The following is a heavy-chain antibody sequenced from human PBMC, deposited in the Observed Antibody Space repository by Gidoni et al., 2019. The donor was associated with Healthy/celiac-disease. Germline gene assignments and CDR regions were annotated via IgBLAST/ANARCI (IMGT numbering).Heavy chain of an antibody. CDR2: ISYDGSSK. Sequence: QVQLVESGGGVVQPGRSLRLSCAAPGFPFRRYAMHWVRQAPGQGLAWVAVISYDGSSKSYADSVKGRFTISRDNSKNTLYLQMNSLRAEDTAVYYCARIYCSGGSCYDYYYGMDVWGQGTTVTVSS. J-gene: IGHJ6*02. D-gene: IGHD2-15*01. CDR3: ARIYCSGGSCYDYYYGMDV. V-gene: IGHV3-30-3*01. CDR1: GFPFRRYA.